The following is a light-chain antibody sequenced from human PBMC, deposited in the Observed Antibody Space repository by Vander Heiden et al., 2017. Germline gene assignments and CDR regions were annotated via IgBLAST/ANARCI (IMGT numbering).Light chain of an antibody. CDR3: LLYCGDPRV. V-gene: IGLV7-43*01. CDR2: STT. CDR1: SGAVTSGHH. Sequence: VVTQQPSLTVSPGGTVTLTCASRSGAVTSGHHPNRYKQKPGQAPRVLMYSTTTKRLPTPVRCSGSRLGGKVALTRAGVQPEDEAYYYCLLYCGDPRVFGGGTKLTVL. J-gene: IGLJ3*02.